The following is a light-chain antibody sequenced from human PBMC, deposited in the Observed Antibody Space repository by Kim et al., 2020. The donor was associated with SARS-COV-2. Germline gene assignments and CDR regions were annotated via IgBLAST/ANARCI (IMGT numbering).Light chain of an antibody. CDR3: QVWDSSTYV. V-gene: IGLV3-9*01. J-gene: IGLJ1*01. CDR1: NIGSKN. CDR2: RDT. Sequence: LALRRTAKITCAGNNIGSKNVQRYQQKPGQAPVVVIYRDTDRPSGIPERFSGSNSGNTATLTISRAQAGDEADYYCQVWDSSTYVFGTGTKVTVL.